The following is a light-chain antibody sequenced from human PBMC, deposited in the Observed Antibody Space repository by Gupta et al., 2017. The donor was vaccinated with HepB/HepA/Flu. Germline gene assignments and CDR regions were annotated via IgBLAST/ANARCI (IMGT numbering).Light chain of an antibody. V-gene: IGKV1-39*01. CDR2: SAS. J-gene: IGKJ5*01. Sequence: DIQMTQSPSSLSASVGDRVTITCRASQSIRNYLNWYQHKPGKATKLLIYSASTLQNEVPSRFSGRGSGTEFTLTISSLQPEDFAAYYCQQCLTTPITFGQGTXLELK. CDR3: QQCLTTPIT. CDR1: QSIRNY.